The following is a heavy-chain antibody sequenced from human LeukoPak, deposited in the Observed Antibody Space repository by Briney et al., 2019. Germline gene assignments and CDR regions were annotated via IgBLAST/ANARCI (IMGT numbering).Heavy chain of an antibody. J-gene: IGHJ4*02. CDR1: GDSISSSDYY. CDR2: ISSSGST. Sequence: ASETLSLTCTVSGDSISSSDYYWGWIRQPPEKGLEWIGAISSSGSTYYHPSLKSRVTISVDSSKNQFSLKLSSVTAADTAVYYCARRTSNPVGAIDYWGQGTLVTVSS. D-gene: IGHD1-26*01. V-gene: IGHV4-39*01. CDR3: ARRTSNPVGAIDY.